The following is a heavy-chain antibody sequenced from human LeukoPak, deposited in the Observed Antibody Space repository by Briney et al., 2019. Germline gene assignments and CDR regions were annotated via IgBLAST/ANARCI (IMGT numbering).Heavy chain of an antibody. J-gene: IGHJ3*02. CDR2: IYYSGST. CDR1: GGSISSYY. V-gene: IGHV4-59*08. D-gene: IGHD3-9*01. CDR3: ARRLDYDILTGYYAFDI. Sequence: SETLSLTCTVSGGSISSYYWSWIRQPPGKGLEWIGYIYYSGSTNYNPSLKSRVTISVDTSKNQFSLKLSSVTAADTAVYYCARRLDYDILTGYYAFDIWGQGTMVTVSS.